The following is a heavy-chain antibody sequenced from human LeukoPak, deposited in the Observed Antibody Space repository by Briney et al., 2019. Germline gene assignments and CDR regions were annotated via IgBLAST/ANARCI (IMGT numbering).Heavy chain of an antibody. J-gene: IGHJ4*02. V-gene: IGHV3-23*01. D-gene: IGHD6-19*01. CDR3: AKDHSSGYTPVDY. CDR2: ISGSGGST. Sequence: PGGSLRLSSAASGFTFSSYAMSWVRLAPGKELEWVSAISGSGGSTYYADSVKGRFTVSRDNSKNTLYLQMNSLRAEDTAVYYCAKDHSSGYTPVDYWGQGTVVTVSS. CDR1: GFTFSSYA.